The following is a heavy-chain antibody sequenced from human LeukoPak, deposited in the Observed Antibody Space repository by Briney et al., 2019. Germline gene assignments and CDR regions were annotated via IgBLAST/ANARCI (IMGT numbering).Heavy chain of an antibody. J-gene: IGHJ5*02. Sequence: ASVKVSCKASGYTFTSYGFSWVRQAPGQGLEWMGWISAYNGNTDYAQKLQGRVTITADESTSTAYMELSSLRSEDTAVYYCARDARRRYCSSTSCYWGWFDPWGQGTLVTVSS. CDR1: GYTFTSYG. CDR2: ISAYNGNT. CDR3: ARDARRRYCSSTSCYWGWFDP. V-gene: IGHV1-18*01. D-gene: IGHD2-2*01.